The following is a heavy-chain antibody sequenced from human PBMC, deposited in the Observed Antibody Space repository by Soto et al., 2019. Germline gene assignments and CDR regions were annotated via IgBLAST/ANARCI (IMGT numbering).Heavy chain of an antibody. V-gene: IGHV1-18*01. J-gene: IGHJ5*02. D-gene: IGHD6-19*01. CDR3: TRGSPVAAPVNWFDP. CDR2: VNGYNGNT. Sequence: GPGVKKPGASVRVSCKASGYIFSNYGVNWVRQAPGQGLEWMGWVNGYNGNTEHAQKFQDRVTITTDTSTTTAYLEVRGLRSDDTATYYCTRGSPVAAPVNWFDPWGQGTLVTVSS. CDR1: GYIFSNYG.